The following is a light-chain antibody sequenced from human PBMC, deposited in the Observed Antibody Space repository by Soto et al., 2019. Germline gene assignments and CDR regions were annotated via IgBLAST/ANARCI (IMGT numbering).Light chain of an antibody. CDR2: DAS. J-gene: IGKJ5*01. CDR3: QQRSNWIT. V-gene: IGKV3-11*01. CDR1: QSVSSY. Sequence: VVLRQSPATLSLSRGERARLSCRASQSVSSYLAWYQQKPGQAPRLLIYDASNRATGIPARFSGSGSGTDFTLTISSLEPEDFAVYYCQQRSNWITLGQGTRLEI.